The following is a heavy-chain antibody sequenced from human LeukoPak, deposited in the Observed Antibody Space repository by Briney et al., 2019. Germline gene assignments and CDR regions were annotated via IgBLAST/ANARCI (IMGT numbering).Heavy chain of an antibody. Sequence: PSETLSLTCAVSGGSISTNNWWSWVRPAPGKGLEWIGEMYHSGSINYNPSLKSRATISVDKSKNQFSLNLSSVTAADTAVYYCARDVGARLPGFWGQGFLVTVSS. CDR3: ARDVGARLPGF. CDR1: GGSISTNNW. J-gene: IGHJ4*02. CDR2: MYHSGSI. D-gene: IGHD6-6*01. V-gene: IGHV4-4*02.